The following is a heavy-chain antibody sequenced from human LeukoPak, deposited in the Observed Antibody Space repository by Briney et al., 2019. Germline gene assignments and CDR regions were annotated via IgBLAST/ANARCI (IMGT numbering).Heavy chain of an antibody. CDR1: GGSFSGYY. V-gene: IGHV4-34*01. Sequence: SETLSLTCAVYGGSFSGYYWSWIRQPPGKGLEWIGEINHSGSTNYNPSLKSRVTISVDTSKNQFSLKLSSVTAADTAVYYCARGFAYDFWSGYYNYYYGMDVWGQGTTVTVSS. CDR2: INHSGST. D-gene: IGHD3-3*01. J-gene: IGHJ6*02. CDR3: ARGFAYDFWSGYYNYYYGMDV.